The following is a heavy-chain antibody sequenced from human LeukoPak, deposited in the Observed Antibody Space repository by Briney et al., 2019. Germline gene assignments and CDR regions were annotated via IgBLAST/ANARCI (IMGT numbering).Heavy chain of an antibody. CDR1: GYSFISYW. CDR3: ARHVKGHRSPFDP. V-gene: IGHV5-51*01. D-gene: IGHD1-14*01. J-gene: IGHJ5*02. Sequence: GESLKISCKGSGYSFISYWIGWVRQMPRKGLEWMGIIYPGDSDTRYSPSFQGQVTISADKSISTAYLQWSSLKASDTAMYYCARHVKGHRSPFDPWGQGTLVTVSS. CDR2: IYPGDSDT.